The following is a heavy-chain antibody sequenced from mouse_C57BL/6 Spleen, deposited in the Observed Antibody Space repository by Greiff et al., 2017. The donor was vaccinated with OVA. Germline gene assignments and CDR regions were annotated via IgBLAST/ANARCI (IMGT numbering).Heavy chain of an antibody. J-gene: IGHJ2*01. V-gene: IGHV1-64*01. CDR3: AKYGDIYSNYFDY. CDR1: GYTFTSYW. CDR2: IHPNSGST. D-gene: IGHD2-5*01. Sequence: QVQLQQPGAELVKPGASVKLSCKASGYTFTSYWMHWVKQRPGQGLEWIGMIHPNSGSTNYNKKFKSKATLTVDKSSSTAYMQLSSLTSEDSAVYYCAKYGDIYSNYFDYWGQGTTLTVSS.